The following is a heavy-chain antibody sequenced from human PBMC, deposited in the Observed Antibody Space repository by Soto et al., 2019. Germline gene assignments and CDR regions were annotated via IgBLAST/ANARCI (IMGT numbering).Heavy chain of an antibody. D-gene: IGHD2-2*01. Sequence: GVSLKISCKGSGYSFTSYWIGWVRQMPGKGLEWMGIIYPGDSDTRYSPSFQGQVTISADKSISTAYLQWSSLKASDTAMYYCARGQYCSSTSCYFGNYYYYYGMDVWGQGTTVTVSS. CDR1: GYSFTSYW. V-gene: IGHV5-51*01. CDR3: ARGQYCSSTSCYFGNYYYYYGMDV. CDR2: IYPGDSDT. J-gene: IGHJ6*02.